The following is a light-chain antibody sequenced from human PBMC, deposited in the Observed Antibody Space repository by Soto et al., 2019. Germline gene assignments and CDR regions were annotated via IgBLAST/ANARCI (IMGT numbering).Light chain of an antibody. Sequence: IVLTHSPGTLSLSQGERATLSCRASQSVSSSYLAWYQQKPGQAPRLLIYGASTRATGVPDRFSGSGSGTDFTLTISRLEPEDFAVYHCKQYGSLSWTFGQGTKV. V-gene: IGKV3-20*01. J-gene: IGKJ1*01. CDR3: KQYGSLSWT. CDR2: GAS. CDR1: QSVSSSY.